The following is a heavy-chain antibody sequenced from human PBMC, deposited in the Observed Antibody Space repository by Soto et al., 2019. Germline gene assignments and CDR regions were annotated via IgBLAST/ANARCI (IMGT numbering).Heavy chain of an antibody. CDR1: GGSINNHY. Sequence: VQLQESGPGLVKPSETLSLTCTVSGGSINNHYWSWIRQPPGQGLEWIGYIYYSGSTNSNPSLKSRVTMSVDTSKNQFSLKLSSLTAADTAIYYCARANWFFDYWGQGTLVTVSS. V-gene: IGHV4-59*11. CDR3: ARANWFFDY. CDR2: IYYSGST. J-gene: IGHJ4*02. D-gene: IGHD7-27*01.